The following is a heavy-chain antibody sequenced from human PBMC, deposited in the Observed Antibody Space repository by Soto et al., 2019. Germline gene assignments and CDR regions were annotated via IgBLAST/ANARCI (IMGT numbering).Heavy chain of an antibody. CDR1: GYSFNTYA. CDR3: ARRYKSAGWFDP. Sequence: QVQLVQSGAEVKKPGASVRVSCQACGYSFNTYAIHWVRQAPGQGLEWMGWINTANGNTEYSQKFQGRVTFTRDTSATTAYMDLSSLRSEDTATYYCARRYKSAGWFDPWAQGTLVTVSS. V-gene: IGHV1-3*04. D-gene: IGHD1-1*01. CDR2: INTANGNT. J-gene: IGHJ5*02.